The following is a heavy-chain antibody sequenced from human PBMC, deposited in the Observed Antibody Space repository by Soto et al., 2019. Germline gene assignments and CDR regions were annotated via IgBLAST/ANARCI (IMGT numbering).Heavy chain of an antibody. CDR1: GGSISSSNW. J-gene: IGHJ4*02. D-gene: IGHD3-10*01. V-gene: IGHV4-4*02. Sequence: QVQLQESGPGLVKPSGTLSLTCAVSGGSISSSNWWSWVRQPPGKGLQWIGEIYHSGSTNYIPSLTSRVSMSVAKSRKQCSRTLSSVTAADTAVYYCARRWGEGRVDYWGQGTLVPVSS. CDR2: IYHSGST. CDR3: ARRWGEGRVDY.